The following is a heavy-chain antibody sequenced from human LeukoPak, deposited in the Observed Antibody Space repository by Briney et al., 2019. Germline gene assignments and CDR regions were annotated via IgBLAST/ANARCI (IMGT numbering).Heavy chain of an antibody. CDR3: ARKSRGTSYCYYYMDV. CDR1: GGSISSYY. Sequence: PSETLSLTCTVSGGSISSYYWSWIRQPPGKGLEWIGYIYYSGSTNYNPSLKSRVTISVDKSKNQFSLKLSSVTAADTAVYYCARKSRGTSYCYYYMDVWGKGTTVTISS. D-gene: IGHD1-26*01. V-gene: IGHV4-59*08. J-gene: IGHJ6*03. CDR2: IYYSGST.